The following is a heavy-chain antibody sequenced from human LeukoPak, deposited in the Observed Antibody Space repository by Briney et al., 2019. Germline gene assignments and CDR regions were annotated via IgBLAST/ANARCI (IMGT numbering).Heavy chain of an antibody. CDR1: GFPFSSYA. D-gene: IGHD6-6*01. Sequence: GGSLRLSFAASGFPFSSYAMNWVRPAPGKGLAWVSTISGSGNSTYYADSVKGRFTISRDNSKNTLYLQMNSLRAEDTAIYYCAILYSSSPLDYWDQGTLVTVSS. V-gene: IGHV3-23*01. CDR3: AILYSSSPLDY. J-gene: IGHJ4*02. CDR2: ISGSGNST.